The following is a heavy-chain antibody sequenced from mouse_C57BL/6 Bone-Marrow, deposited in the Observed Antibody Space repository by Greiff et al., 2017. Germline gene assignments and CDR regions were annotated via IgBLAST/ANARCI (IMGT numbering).Heavy chain of an antibody. J-gene: IGHJ4*01. CDR3: ARGVCYAMDY. CDR2: ISSGSSTI. CDR1: GFTFSDYG. V-gene: IGHV5-17*01. Sequence: DVTLVESGGGLVKPGGSLKLSCAASGFTFSDYGMHWVRQAPEKGLEWVAYISSGSSTIYYADTVKGRFTISRDNAKNTLFLQMTSLRSEDTAMYYCARGVCYAMDYWGQGTSVTVSS.